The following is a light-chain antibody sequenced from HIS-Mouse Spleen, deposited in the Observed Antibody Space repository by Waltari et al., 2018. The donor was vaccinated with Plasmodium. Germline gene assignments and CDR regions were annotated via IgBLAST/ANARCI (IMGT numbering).Light chain of an antibody. CDR3: CSYAGSSTYV. J-gene: IGLJ1*01. Sequence: QSALTQPASVSGSPGQSITISCTGTSSDVGSYNLVSWDQQHPGKAPKLMIYECSKRPSGVSNRFSGAKSGNTASLTISVLQAEDEADYYCCSYAGSSTYVFGTGTKVTVL. V-gene: IGLV2-23*01. CDR2: ECS. CDR1: SSDVGSYNL.